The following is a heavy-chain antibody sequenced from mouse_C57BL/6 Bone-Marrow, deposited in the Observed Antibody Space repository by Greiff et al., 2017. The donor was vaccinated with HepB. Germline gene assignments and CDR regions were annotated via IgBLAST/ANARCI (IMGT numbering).Heavy chain of an antibody. CDR3: ARDRAAGVYFDY. CDR1: GFTFSSYA. Sequence: EVKVVESGGGLVKPGGSLKLSCAASGFTFSSYAMSWVRQTPEKRLEWVATISDGGSYTYYPDNVKGRFTISRDNAKNNLYLQMSHLKSEDTAMYYCARDRAAGVYFDYWGQGTTLTVSS. D-gene: IGHD3-1*01. CDR2: ISDGGSYT. J-gene: IGHJ2*01. V-gene: IGHV5-4*01.